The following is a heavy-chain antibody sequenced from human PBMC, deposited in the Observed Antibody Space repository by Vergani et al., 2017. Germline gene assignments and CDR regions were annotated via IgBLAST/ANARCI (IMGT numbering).Heavy chain of an antibody. Sequence: QVQLVESGGGVVQPGRSLRLSCAASGFTFSSYGMHWVRQAPGKGLEWVAVISYDGGNKYYADSVKGRFTISRDNSKNTLYLQMNSLRAEDTAVYYCAKDARRNVGYYYYGMDVWGQGTTVTVSS. J-gene: IGHJ6*02. CDR1: GFTFSSYG. D-gene: IGHD1-26*01. CDR2: ISYDGGNK. V-gene: IGHV3-30*18. CDR3: AKDARRNVGYYYYGMDV.